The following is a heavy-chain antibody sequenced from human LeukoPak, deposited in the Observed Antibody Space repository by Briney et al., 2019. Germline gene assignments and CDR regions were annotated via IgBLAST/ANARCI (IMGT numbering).Heavy chain of an antibody. CDR3: AKALAN. CDR1: GFTFSSYA. Sequence: GGSLRLSCGASGFTFSSYAMSWVRQAPGKGLEWVSTINHNGDNTYYADSVKGRFTISRDNFKNTLYLQMNSLRAEDTAVYYSAKALANWGQGTLVTVSS. J-gene: IGHJ4*02. V-gene: IGHV3-23*01. CDR2: INHNGDNT.